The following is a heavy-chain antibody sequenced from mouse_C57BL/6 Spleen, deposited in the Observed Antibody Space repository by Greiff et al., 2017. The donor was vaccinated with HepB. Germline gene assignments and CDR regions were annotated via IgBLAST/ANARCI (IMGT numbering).Heavy chain of an antibody. CDR2: IDPETGGT. V-gene: IGHV1-15*01. Sequence: VKLQQSGAELVRPGASVTLSCKASGYTFTDYEMHWVKQTPVHGLEWIGAIDPETGGTAYNQKFKGKAILTADKSSSTAYMELRSLTSEDSAVYYCTRSRGYDYDLYWYFDVWGTGTTVTVSS. CDR1: GYTFTDYE. CDR3: TRSRGYDYDLYWYFDV. J-gene: IGHJ1*03. D-gene: IGHD2-4*01.